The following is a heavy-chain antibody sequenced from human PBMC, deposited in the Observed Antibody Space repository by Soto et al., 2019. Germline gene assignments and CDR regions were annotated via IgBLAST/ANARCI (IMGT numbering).Heavy chain of an antibody. CDR1: GGTFSSYT. D-gene: IGHD2-15*01. J-gene: IGHJ4*02. Sequence: QVQLVQAGAEVKKPGSSVKVSCKASGGTFSSYTISWVRQAPGQGLEWMGRIIPILGMANYAQNFQGRVXIXAXXSTSTAYMELSSLRSEDTAVYYCARGVSGGNPTDYWGQGTLVTVSS. CDR3: ARGVSGGNPTDY. V-gene: IGHV1-69*02. CDR2: IIPILGMA.